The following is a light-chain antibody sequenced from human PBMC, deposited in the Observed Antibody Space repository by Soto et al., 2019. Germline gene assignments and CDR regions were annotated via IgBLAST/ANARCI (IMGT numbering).Light chain of an antibody. CDR1: QSVRTTY. Sequence: EVVLTQSPGTLSLSPGDRATLSCRASQSVRTTYLAWYQQKPGQAPRLLIYGASTRATGIPARFSGSESGTEFTLTISSLQSEDFAVYYCQQYNNWPRTFGQGTKVDIK. CDR3: QQYNNWPRT. J-gene: IGKJ1*01. CDR2: GAS. V-gene: IGKV3-15*01.